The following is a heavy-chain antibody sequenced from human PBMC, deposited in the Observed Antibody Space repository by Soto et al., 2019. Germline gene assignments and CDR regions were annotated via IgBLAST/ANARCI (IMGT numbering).Heavy chain of an antibody. CDR2: IKQDGSEK. D-gene: IGHD2-15*01. V-gene: IGHV3-7*01. CDR1: GFTFSSYW. Sequence: DVQLVESGGGLVQPGGSLRLSCAASGFTFSSYWMSWVRQAPGKGLEWVANIKQDGSEKYYVDSVKGRFTISRDNAKNELYLQMNSLRAEDTAVYYCARDRSLLGGGMDVWGQGTTVTVSS. CDR3: ARDRSLLGGGMDV. J-gene: IGHJ6*02.